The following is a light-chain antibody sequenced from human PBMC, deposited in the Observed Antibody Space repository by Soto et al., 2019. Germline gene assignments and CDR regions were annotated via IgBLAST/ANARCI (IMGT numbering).Light chain of an antibody. CDR1: SSDVAAYNF. Sequence: QSVLTQPASVSGSPGQSVAISCTGTSSDVAAYNFVSWYQQHPGKAPKLMVFDVSNQPSGVSDRFSGSKSGNTASLTISGLQAEDEADYYCSSYTSGGNYVFGTGTKVTVL. J-gene: IGLJ1*01. CDR3: SSYTSGGNYV. V-gene: IGLV2-14*01. CDR2: DVS.